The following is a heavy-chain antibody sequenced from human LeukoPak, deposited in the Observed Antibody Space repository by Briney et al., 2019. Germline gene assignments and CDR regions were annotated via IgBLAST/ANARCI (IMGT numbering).Heavy chain of an antibody. Sequence: AGGSLRLSCAASGSTFSSYSMNWVRQAPGKGLEWVSYISSSSSTIHYADSVKGRFTISRDNAKNSLYLQMNSLKTEDTAVYYCTTDDGYPLYYFDYWGQGTLVTVSS. CDR3: TTDDGYPLYYFDY. V-gene: IGHV3-48*01. J-gene: IGHJ4*02. CDR1: GSTFSSYS. D-gene: IGHD5-18*01. CDR2: ISSSSSTI.